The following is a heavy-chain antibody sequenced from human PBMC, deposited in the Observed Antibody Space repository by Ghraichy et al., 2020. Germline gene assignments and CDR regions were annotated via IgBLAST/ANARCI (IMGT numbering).Heavy chain of an antibody. V-gene: IGHV3-49*03. J-gene: IGHJ4*01. CDR1: GFTFGDYA. Sequence: SLRLSCTTSGFTFGDYAMSWFRQAPGKGLEWLGFIRSKAYGGTAEYAASVKGRFVISRDDSSALAYLQMNSLQIEDTAIYYCIRAVLTGYFVSFDYWGQGAQVTVSS. CDR2: IRSKAYGGTA. CDR3: IRAVLTGYFVSFDY. D-gene: IGHD3-9*01.